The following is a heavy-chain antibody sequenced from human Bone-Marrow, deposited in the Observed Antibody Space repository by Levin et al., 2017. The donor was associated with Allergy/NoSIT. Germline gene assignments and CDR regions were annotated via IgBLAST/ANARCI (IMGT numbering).Heavy chain of an antibody. CDR3: AKDRLAVAASGAFDY. D-gene: IGHD6-19*01. V-gene: IGHV3-9*01. CDR2: ISWNSGSI. J-gene: IGHJ4*02. Sequence: LSLTCAASGFTFDDYAMHWVRQAPGKGLEWVSGISWNSGSIAYADSVKGRFTISRDNAKNSLYLQMNSLRTEDTALYYCAKDRLAVAASGAFDYWGQGTLATVSS. CDR1: GFTFDDYA.